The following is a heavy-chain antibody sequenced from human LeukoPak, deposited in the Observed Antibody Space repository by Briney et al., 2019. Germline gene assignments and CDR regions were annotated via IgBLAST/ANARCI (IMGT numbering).Heavy chain of an antibody. CDR2: IYYSGST. J-gene: IGHJ4*02. D-gene: IGHD3-22*01. Sequence: PGGSLRLSCAASGFTFSSYWMSWIRQPPGKGLEWIGYIYYSGSTNYNPSLKSRVTISVDTSKNQFSLKLSSVTAADTAVYYCARDSSGYYFDYWGQGTLVTVSS. V-gene: IGHV4-59*12. CDR1: GFTFSSYW. CDR3: ARDSSGYYFDY.